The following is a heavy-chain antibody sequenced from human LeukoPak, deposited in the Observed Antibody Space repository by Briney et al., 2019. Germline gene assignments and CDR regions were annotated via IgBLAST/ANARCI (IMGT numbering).Heavy chain of an antibody. CDR3: AKTHYDLLDV. CDR2: MNNGPGAT. V-gene: IGHV3-23*01. D-gene: IGHD5-12*01. CDR1: GFSFSTSP. Sequence: GGSLRLSCAASGFSFSTSPMSWVRQPPGKGLEWVSAMNNGPGATFYRDSVRGRFTISRDDSKSTLYLQMNSPRAEDTGTYYCAKTHYDLLDVWGQGTTVTVSS. J-gene: IGHJ6*02.